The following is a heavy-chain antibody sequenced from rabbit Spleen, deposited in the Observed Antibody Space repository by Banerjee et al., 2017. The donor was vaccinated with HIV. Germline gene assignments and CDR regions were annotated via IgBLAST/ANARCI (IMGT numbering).Heavy chain of an antibody. CDR3: ARRGNNVGYYIDL. J-gene: IGHJ4*01. CDR1: GFSFSGDYF. V-gene: IGHV1S45*01. Sequence: QEQLGESGGGLVQPEGSLTLTCTVSGFSFSGDYFMCWVRQAPGEGLEWIGCINSDTGSTWYANWVNGRFTISKSSSPTVTLQMTSLTAADTASYFSARRGNNVGYYIDLWGPGTLVTVS. CDR2: INSDTGST. D-gene: IGHD1-1*01.